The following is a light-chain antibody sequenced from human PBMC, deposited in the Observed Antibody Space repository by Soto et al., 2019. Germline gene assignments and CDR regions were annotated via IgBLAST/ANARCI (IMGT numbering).Light chain of an antibody. CDR1: QGISHY. V-gene: IGKV1-27*01. CDR3: QRYNSAPRT. CDR2: GAS. Sequence: EIQMTQSPSSLSASVGDRVTITCRASQGISHYLAWYQQKPGKPPTLLIHGASTLQSGVPSRFSGSGSGTDFTLTISSLQPEDVGIYYCQRYNSAPRTFGQGTKVDI. J-gene: IGKJ1*01.